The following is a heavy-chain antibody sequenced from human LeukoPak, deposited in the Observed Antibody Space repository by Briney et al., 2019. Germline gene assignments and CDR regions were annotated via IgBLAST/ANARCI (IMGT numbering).Heavy chain of an antibody. CDR3: AKGRFPIGFEY. Sequence: SQTLSLTCAISGASVSSTSATWNWIRHSPARGLEWLGRTYFRSKWNSDYALSVKRRISINPDTPKNHFSLHLNSVTPEDTAVYYCAKGRFPIGFEYWGQGTLVTVSS. J-gene: IGHJ4*02. V-gene: IGHV6-1*01. D-gene: IGHD2/OR15-2a*01. CDR1: GASVSSTSAT. CDR2: TYFRSKWNS.